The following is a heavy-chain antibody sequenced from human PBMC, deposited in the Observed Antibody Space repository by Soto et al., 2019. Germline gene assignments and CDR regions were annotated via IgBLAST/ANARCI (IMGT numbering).Heavy chain of an antibody. Sequence: GGSLRLSCAASGFTFSSYSMNWVRQAPGKGLEWVSSISSSSSYIYYADSVKGRFTISRDNAKNSLYLQMNSLRAEDTAVYYCARDGPPXYDFWSANVKGDDAFDIWGQGTMVTVSS. CDR3: ARDGPPXYDFWSANVKGDDAFDI. D-gene: IGHD3-3*01. CDR1: GFTFSSYS. V-gene: IGHV3-21*01. J-gene: IGHJ3*02. CDR2: ISSSSSYI.